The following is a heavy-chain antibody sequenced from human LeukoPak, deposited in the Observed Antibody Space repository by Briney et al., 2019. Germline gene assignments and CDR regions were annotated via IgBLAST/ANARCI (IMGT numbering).Heavy chain of an antibody. J-gene: IGHJ4*02. D-gene: IGHD3-16*02. V-gene: IGHV1-2*06. Sequence: ASVRISCTASGYNFPDYFMHWVRQAPGQGLEWMGRIYPNSGGTNYAQKFQGRVTMTRDTSISTAYMELSRLRSDDTAVYYCARGGAYDYVWGSYRYFDYWGQGTLVTVSS. CDR1: GYNFPDYF. CDR3: ARGGAYDYVWGSYRYFDY. CDR2: IYPNSGGT.